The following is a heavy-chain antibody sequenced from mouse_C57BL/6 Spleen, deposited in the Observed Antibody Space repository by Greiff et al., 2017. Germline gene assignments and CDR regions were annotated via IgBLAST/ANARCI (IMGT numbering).Heavy chain of an antibody. J-gene: IGHJ3*01. CDR3: TAFYGSSYGFAY. CDR1: GYTFTDYE. Sequence: VKLVESGAELVRPGASVTLSCKASGYTFTDYEMHWVKQTPVHGLEWIGAIDPETGGTAYNQKFKGKAILTADKSSSTAYMELRSLTSEDSAVYYCTAFYGSSYGFAYWGQGTLVTVSA. D-gene: IGHD1-1*01. V-gene: IGHV1-15*01. CDR2: IDPETGGT.